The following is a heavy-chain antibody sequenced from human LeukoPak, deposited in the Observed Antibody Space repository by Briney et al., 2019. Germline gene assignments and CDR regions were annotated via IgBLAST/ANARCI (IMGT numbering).Heavy chain of an antibody. CDR2: IYYSGST. Sequence: SETLSLTCTVSGGSISSGDYYWSWIRQPPGKGLEWIGYIYYSGSTYYNPSLKSRVTISVDTSKNQFSLKLSSVTAADTAVYYCARDRADYYYYGMDVWGQGTTVTVS. D-gene: IGHD3-10*01. CDR1: GGSISSGDYY. J-gene: IGHJ6*02. V-gene: IGHV4-30-4*01. CDR3: ARDRADYYYYGMDV.